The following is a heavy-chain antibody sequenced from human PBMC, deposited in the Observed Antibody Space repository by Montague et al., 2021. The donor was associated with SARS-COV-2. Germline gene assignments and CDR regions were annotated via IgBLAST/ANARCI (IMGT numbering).Heavy chain of an antibody. D-gene: IGHD3-10*01. Sequence: SETLSLTCAVSGGSISSSKWWSWVRQPPGKGLEWIGEIYHSGSTXXNPSLKSRVTISVDKSKNQFSLKPSSVTAADTAVYYCASRGAGWFGSNPERFDYWGQGTLVTVSS. CDR2: IYHSGST. CDR1: GGSISSSKW. V-gene: IGHV4-4*02. CDR3: ASRGAGWFGSNPERFDY. J-gene: IGHJ4*02.